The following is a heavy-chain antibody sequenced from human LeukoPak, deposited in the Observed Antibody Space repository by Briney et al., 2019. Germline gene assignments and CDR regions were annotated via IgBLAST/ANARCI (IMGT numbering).Heavy chain of an antibody. V-gene: IGHV4-34*01. J-gene: IGHJ4*02. D-gene: IGHD2-15*01. Sequence: PSETLSLTCGVFGGYFSGYYWTWLRQPPGKGLEWIGQINHRGSSHYNPSLRSRVTISVDTSKPQFSLKLTSVTAADTAVYYCARDKFCSDTGSCNIGLFVFWGQGALVTVSS. CDR2: INHRGSS. CDR3: ARDKFCSDTGSCNIGLFVF. CDR1: GGYFSGYY.